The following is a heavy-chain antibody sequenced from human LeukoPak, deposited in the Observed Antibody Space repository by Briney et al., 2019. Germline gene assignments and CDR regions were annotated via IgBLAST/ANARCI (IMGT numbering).Heavy chain of an antibody. D-gene: IGHD4-23*01. CDR3: ARLGRWTQAWSYGI. V-gene: IGHV3-30*04. J-gene: IGHJ4*02. CDR2: ISYDGSNK. Sequence: PGGSLRLSCAASGFTFSSYAMHWVRQAPGKGLEWVAVISYDGSNKYYADSVRGRFTISRDNAKNSLYLQMNNLRLEDTAVYYCARLGRWTQAWSYGIWGRGTLVTVSS. CDR1: GFTFSSYA.